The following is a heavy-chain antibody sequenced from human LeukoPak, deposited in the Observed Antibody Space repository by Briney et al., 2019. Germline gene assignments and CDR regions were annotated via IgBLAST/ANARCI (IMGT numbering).Heavy chain of an antibody. Sequence: GGSLRLSCAASGFTFSSYSMNWVRQAPGKGLEWVSYISSSSSTIYYADSVMGRFTTSRDNAKNSLYLQMNSLRAEDTAVYYCANFIAARPTDYWGQGTLVTVSS. D-gene: IGHD6-6*01. V-gene: IGHV3-48*01. J-gene: IGHJ4*02. CDR1: GFTFSSYS. CDR2: ISSSSSTI. CDR3: ANFIAARPTDY.